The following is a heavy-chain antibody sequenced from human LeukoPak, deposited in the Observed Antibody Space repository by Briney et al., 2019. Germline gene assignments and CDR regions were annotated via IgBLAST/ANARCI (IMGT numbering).Heavy chain of an antibody. J-gene: IGHJ3*01. Sequence: SETLSLTCTVSGGSISNYFWNWIRQPPGKELEWVGYISYSASPTYNPTLKSRITISLDTSKKQFSLRLSSVTAADTAVYYCASSQITMVRGIIMLDAFDVWGQGTMVTVSS. CDR3: ASSQITMVRGIIMLDAFDV. V-gene: IGHV4-59*01. CDR2: ISYSASP. CDR1: GGSISNYF. D-gene: IGHD3-10*01.